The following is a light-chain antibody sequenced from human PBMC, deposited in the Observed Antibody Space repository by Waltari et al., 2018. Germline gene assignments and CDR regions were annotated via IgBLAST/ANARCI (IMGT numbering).Light chain of an antibody. V-gene: IGLV2-14*01. J-gene: IGLJ1*01. CDR3: SSYTSNSISWV. CDR2: EVR. CDR1: NSDVGDYNY. Sequence: QSALTQPASVSGSPGQSIPISCTGTNSDVGDYNYVSWYQQHPGKAPKLMIYEVRYRPAGGSNRFAGSKSGSTASLTISGLQVADEADYYCSSYTSNSISWVFGTGTKVTVL.